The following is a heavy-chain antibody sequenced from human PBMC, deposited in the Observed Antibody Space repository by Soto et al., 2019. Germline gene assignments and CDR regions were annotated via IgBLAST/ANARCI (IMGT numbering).Heavy chain of an antibody. J-gene: IGHJ5*02. CDR3: ARHQSHSSSYVDP. D-gene: IGHD6-13*01. V-gene: IGHV4-39*01. CDR2: IYYSGST. Sequence: ETLSLTCTVSGGSISSSSYYWGWIRQPPGKGLEWIGSIYYSGSTYYNPSLKSRVTISVDTSKNQFYLKLSSVTAADTAVYYCARHQSHSSSYVDPWGQGTLVTVSS. CDR1: GGSISSSSYY.